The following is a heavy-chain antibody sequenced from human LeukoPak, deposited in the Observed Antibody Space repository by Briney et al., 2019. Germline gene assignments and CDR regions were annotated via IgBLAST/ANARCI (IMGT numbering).Heavy chain of an antibody. J-gene: IGHJ4*02. CDR2: INPNSGGT. CDR1: GYTFTDYY. V-gene: IGHV1-2*02. Sequence: ASVKVSCKASGYTFTDYYMYWVRQAPGQGLEWMGWINPNSGGTNYAQKFQGRVTMTSDTSISTAYMELCSLRSDDTAVYYCARDRLPHYTAWIDYWGQGTLVTVSS. CDR3: ARDRLPHYTAWIDY. D-gene: IGHD5-18*01.